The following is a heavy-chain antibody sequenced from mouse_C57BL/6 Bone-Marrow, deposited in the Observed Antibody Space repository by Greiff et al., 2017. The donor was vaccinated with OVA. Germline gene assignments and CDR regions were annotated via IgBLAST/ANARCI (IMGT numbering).Heavy chain of an antibody. Sequence: EVQRVESGGGLVQPGGSLKLSCAASGFTFSDYGMAWVRQAPRKGPEWVAFISNLAYSIYYADTVTGRFTISRENAKNTLYLEMSSLRSEDTAMYYCARWYYGSYWYFDVWGTGTTVTVSS. CDR2: ISNLAYSI. J-gene: IGHJ1*03. V-gene: IGHV5-15*01. CDR1: GFTFSDYG. D-gene: IGHD1-1*01. CDR3: ARWYYGSYWYFDV.